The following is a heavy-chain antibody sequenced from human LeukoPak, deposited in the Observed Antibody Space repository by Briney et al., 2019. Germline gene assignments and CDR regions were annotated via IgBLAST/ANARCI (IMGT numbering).Heavy chain of an antibody. CDR1: GFSFSSSW. CDR3: ARAAGAARMDV. J-gene: IGHJ6*03. D-gene: IGHD1-26*01. CDR2: IKYDGSEK. V-gene: IGHV3-7*01. Sequence: GGSLRLSCAASGFSFSSSWMSWVRQAPGKVLEWVANIKYDGSEKYYVDSVKGRFTISRDNAKNSQYLQMNSLRADDTAVYYCARAAGAARMDVWGEGTTVTVSS.